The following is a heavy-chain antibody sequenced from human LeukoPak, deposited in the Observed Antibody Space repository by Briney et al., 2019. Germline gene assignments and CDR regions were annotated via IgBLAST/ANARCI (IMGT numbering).Heavy chain of an antibody. V-gene: IGHV4-39*01. Sequence: SETLSLTCTVSGGCISSSSYYWGWIRQPPGKGLEWIGSIYYSGSTYYNPSLKSRVTISVDTSKNQFSLKLSSVTAADTAVYYCATSPSIAAAWGQGTLVTVSS. CDR2: IYYSGST. J-gene: IGHJ5*02. D-gene: IGHD6-13*01. CDR3: ATSPSIAAA. CDR1: GGCISSSSYY.